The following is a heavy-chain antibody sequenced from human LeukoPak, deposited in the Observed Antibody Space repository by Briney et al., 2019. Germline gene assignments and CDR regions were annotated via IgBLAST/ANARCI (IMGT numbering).Heavy chain of an antibody. CDR2: ISFDGSNG. CDR3: AKRGSGRGEDFDY. CDR1: GFTFSSHG. D-gene: IGHD6-19*01. V-gene: IGHV3-30*18. Sequence: PGGSLRLSCAASGFTFSSHGMQWVRQAPGKGLEWVAVISFDGSNGYYADSVKGRFTISRDNSKNTLYLQMNSLRAEDTAVYYCAKRGSGRGEDFDYWGQGTLVTVSS. J-gene: IGHJ4*02.